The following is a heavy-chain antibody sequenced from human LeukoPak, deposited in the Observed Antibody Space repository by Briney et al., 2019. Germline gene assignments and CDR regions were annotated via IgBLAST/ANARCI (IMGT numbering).Heavy chain of an antibody. CDR1: GGSISSSSYY. V-gene: IGHV4-30-4*08. D-gene: IGHD5/OR15-5a*01. Sequence: SETLSLTCTVSGGSISSSSYYWSWIRQPPGKGLEWIGYIYYSGSTYYNPSLKSRVTISVDTSKNQFSLKLTSVTAADTAVYYCARGLDWFDPWGQGALVTVSS. CDR3: ARGLDWFDP. CDR2: IYYSGST. J-gene: IGHJ5*02.